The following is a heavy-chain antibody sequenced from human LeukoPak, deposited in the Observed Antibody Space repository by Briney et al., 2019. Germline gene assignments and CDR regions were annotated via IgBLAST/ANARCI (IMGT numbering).Heavy chain of an antibody. CDR3: ARHEAGYFVTRNFDY. CDR1: GYSFTSYW. V-gene: IGHV5-51*01. D-gene: IGHD3-9*01. CDR2: IYPGDSDT. Sequence: GESLQISCKGSGYSFTSYWIGWVRQLPGKGLEWMGIIYPGDSDTRDSPSFQGQVTISADKSISTAYLQWSSLKASDTAMYYCARHEAGYFVTRNFDYWGQGTLVTVSS. J-gene: IGHJ4*02.